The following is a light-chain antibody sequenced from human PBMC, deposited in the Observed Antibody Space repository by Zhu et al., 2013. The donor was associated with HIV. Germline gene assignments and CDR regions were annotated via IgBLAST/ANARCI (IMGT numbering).Light chain of an antibody. CDR1: NIGSKS. CDR3: QVWDSSSDHVV. V-gene: IGLV3-21*03. CDR2: DDS. Sequence: SYVLTQPPSVSVAPGKTAKITCGGNNIGSKSVHWYQQKPGQAPLLVVYDDSDRPSGIPERFSGSNSGNTATLTINRVGAGDEADYYCQVWDSSSDHVVFGGGTKLAVL. J-gene: IGLJ2*01.